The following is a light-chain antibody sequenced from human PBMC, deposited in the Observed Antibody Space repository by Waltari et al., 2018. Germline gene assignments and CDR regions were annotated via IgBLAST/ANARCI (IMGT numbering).Light chain of an antibody. CDR1: QSISSY. CDR2: AAS. J-gene: IGKJ4*01. Sequence: QMTQSPSSLSASLGDRVPITCRASQSISSYLNWYQQKPGKAPKLLIYAASSLQSGIPSRFSGSGSGTDFTLTISSLQPEDFATYYCQQSYSTPLTFGGGTKAEIK. V-gene: IGKV1-39*01. CDR3: QQSYSTPLT.